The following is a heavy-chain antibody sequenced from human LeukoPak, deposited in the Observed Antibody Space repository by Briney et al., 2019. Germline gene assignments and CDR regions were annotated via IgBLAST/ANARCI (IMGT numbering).Heavy chain of an antibody. Sequence: GGSLRLSCTASGFRFRDFGMNWLRQAPGKGLEWVAVIWYDGSNKYYADSVKGRFTISRDNSKNTLYLQMNSLRAEETAVYYCAKVPYDSSGYYFFDYLGQGTLVTVSS. CDR3: AKVPYDSSGYYFFDY. CDR2: IWYDGSNK. CDR1: GFRFRDFG. D-gene: IGHD3-22*01. V-gene: IGHV3-33*06. J-gene: IGHJ4*02.